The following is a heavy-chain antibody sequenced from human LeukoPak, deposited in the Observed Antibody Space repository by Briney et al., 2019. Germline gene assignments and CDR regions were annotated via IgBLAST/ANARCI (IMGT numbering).Heavy chain of an antibody. Sequence: GGSLRLSCAASGFTFSSYAMSWVRQAPGKGLEWVSAISGSGGGTYYADSVKGWFTISRDNSKNTLYLQMNSLRAEDTAVYYCAKAEGITMIVVVITPFDYWGQGTLVTVSS. CDR1: GFTFSSYA. D-gene: IGHD3-22*01. CDR3: AKAEGITMIVVVITPFDY. J-gene: IGHJ4*02. V-gene: IGHV3-23*01. CDR2: ISGSGGGT.